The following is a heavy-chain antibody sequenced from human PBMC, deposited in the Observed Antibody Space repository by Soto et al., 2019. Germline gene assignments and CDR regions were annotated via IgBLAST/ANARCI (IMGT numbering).Heavy chain of an antibody. D-gene: IGHD3-3*01. Sequence: SETLSLTCTVSGGSISSSSYYWGWIRQPPGKGLEWIGSIYYSGSTYYNPSLKSRVTISVDTSKNQFSLKLSSVTAADTAVYYCAGSIYDFWSGNYYYYYGMDVWGQGTTVTVSS. V-gene: IGHV4-39*01. CDR1: GGSISSSSYY. CDR2: IYYSGST. J-gene: IGHJ6*02. CDR3: AGSIYDFWSGNYYYYYGMDV.